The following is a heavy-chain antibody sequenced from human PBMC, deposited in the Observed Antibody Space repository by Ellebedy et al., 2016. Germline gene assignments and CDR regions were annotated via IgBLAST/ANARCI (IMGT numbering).Heavy chain of an antibody. J-gene: IGHJ5*02. D-gene: IGHD6-6*01. CDR2: FRHTGTN. V-gene: IGHV4-34*01. Sequence: SETLSLTXAVNGGSFSGNYWTWIRQPPGKGLEWIGEFRHTGTNNYNPSLKSRVTMSVDMSKNQFALELTSVTAADTAVYYCARVPILYSSSSVGSWGQGTLVTVSS. CDR1: GGSFSGNY. CDR3: ARVPILYSSSSVGS.